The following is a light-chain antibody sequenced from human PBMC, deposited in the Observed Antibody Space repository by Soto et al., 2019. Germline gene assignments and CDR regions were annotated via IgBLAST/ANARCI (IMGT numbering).Light chain of an antibody. CDR1: QDIIKS. J-gene: IGKJ2*01. Sequence: DIQMTQSPSSLSASVGDRVTITCQASQDIIKSLNWYQQRPGKAPNLLIYDASNLQTGVPSRFSGSGSGTDFSFTINDLQPEDIATYYCQLYDGVPNTFGQGTQVEIK. V-gene: IGKV1-33*01. CDR2: DAS. CDR3: QLYDGVPNT.